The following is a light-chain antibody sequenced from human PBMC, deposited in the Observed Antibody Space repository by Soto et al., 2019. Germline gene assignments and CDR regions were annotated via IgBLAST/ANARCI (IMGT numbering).Light chain of an antibody. J-gene: IGLJ3*02. CDR2: EVT. V-gene: IGLV2-14*01. CDR3: SSYTNINTRACV. CDR1: SNDIGRYNH. Sequence: QSALTQPASVSGSPGQSITISCTGTSNDIGRYNHVSWYQHHPGKAPKLIIYEVTDRPSGVSNRFSGSKSGNTASLTISGLQAEDEAEYYCSSYTNINTRACVFGPGTKLTVL.